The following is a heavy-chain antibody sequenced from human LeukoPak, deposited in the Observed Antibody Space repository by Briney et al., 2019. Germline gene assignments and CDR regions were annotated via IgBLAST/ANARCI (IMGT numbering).Heavy chain of an antibody. CDR1: GGSFSSGSYY. J-gene: IGHJ6*04. Sequence: PSETLSLTCTVSGGSFSSGSYYWRWIRQPPGRGLERIGYIYYSGSTNYNPSLKSRVTISVDTSKNQFSLKLSSVTAADTAVYYCARDSFGTGTGTTQGMDVWGKGTTVTVSS. CDR2: IYYSGST. V-gene: IGHV4-61*01. D-gene: IGHD1-1*01. CDR3: ARDSFGTGTGTTQGMDV.